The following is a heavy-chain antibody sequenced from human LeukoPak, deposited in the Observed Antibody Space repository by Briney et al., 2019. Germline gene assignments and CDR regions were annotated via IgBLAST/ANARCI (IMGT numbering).Heavy chain of an antibody. D-gene: IGHD6-19*01. J-gene: IGHJ6*03. V-gene: IGHV3-9*03. CDR2: ISWNSGSI. Sequence: PGRSLRLSCAASGFTFDDYAMHWVRQAPGKGLEGVSGISWNSGSIGYADSVKGRFTISRDNAKNSLYLQMNSLRAEDMALYYCAKAAGTSYYYYYMDVWGKGTTVTVSS. CDR1: GFTFDDYA. CDR3: AKAAGTSYYYYYMDV.